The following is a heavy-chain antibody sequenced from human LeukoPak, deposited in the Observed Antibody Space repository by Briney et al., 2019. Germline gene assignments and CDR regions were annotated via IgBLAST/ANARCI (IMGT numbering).Heavy chain of an antibody. CDR3: AKGLGYGYEFDY. D-gene: IGHD5-12*01. J-gene: IGHJ4*02. V-gene: IGHV3-30*18. CDR1: GFTFSSYG. CDR2: ISYHGTNK. Sequence: GGSLRLSCAASGFTFSSYGMHWVRQAPGKGLEWVAVISYHGTNKYYVDSVKGRFTISRDDSKNTLYLQMNSLRTEDSAVYFCAKGLGYGYEFDYWGQGTLVTVSS.